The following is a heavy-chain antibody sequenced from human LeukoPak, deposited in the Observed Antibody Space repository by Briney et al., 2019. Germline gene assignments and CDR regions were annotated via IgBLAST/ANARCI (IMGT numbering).Heavy chain of an antibody. J-gene: IGHJ5*02. CDR2: IYYSGST. CDR3: ARIIAARGWFDP. D-gene: IGHD6-13*01. Sequence: SETLSLTCTVSGGSISSYYWSWIRQPPGKGLERIGYIYYSGSTNYNPSLKSRVTISVDSSKKYFSLKLNSVTAADTAVYYCARIIAARGWFDPWGQGTLVIVSS. CDR1: GGSISSYY. V-gene: IGHV4-59*01.